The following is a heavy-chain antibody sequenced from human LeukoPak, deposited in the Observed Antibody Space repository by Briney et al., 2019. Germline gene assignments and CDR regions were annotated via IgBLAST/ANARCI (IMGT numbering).Heavy chain of an antibody. V-gene: IGHV4-59*01. CDR1: GASMKNSF. Sequence: SSETLSLTCSVSGASMKNSFWSWIRQPPGKGLEWIGYISDSGNTNYNPSLKSRGTFSIDTSKGQFYLKLRSVTAADTAIYFCARNRFYLTGAYYFDPWGRGTQVTVSS. CDR2: ISDSGNT. J-gene: IGHJ5*02. D-gene: IGHD3-22*01. CDR3: ARNRFYLTGAYYFDP.